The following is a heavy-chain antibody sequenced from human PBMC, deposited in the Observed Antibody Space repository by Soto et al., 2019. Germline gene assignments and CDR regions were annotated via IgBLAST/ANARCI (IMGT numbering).Heavy chain of an antibody. V-gene: IGHV3-23*01. CDR3: AKDDRSMVRGVKTYYFHY. D-gene: IGHD3-10*01. Sequence: PGGSLRLSCAASGFTFSSYAMSWVRQAPGKGLEWVSAISGSGGSTYYADSVKGRFTISRDNSKNTLYLQMNSLRAEDTAVYYCAKDDRSMVRGVKTYYFHYWGQGTLVTVSS. CDR2: ISGSGGST. J-gene: IGHJ4*02. CDR1: GFTFSSYA.